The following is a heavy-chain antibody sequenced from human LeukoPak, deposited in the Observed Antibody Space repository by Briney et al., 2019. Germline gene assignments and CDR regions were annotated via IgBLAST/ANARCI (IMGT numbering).Heavy chain of an antibody. Sequence: SDTLSLTCAVYGGSFSGYYWSWIRQPPGKGLEWIGEINHSGSTNYNPSLKSRVTISVDTSKNQFSLKLSSVTAADTAVYYCARGRYYFDYWGQGTLVTVSS. V-gene: IGHV4-34*01. CDR1: GGSFSGYY. J-gene: IGHJ4*02. CDR3: ARGRYYFDY. CDR2: INHSGST.